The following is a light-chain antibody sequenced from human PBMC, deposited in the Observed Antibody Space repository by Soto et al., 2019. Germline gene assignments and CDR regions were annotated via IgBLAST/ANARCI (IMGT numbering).Light chain of an antibody. CDR2: AAS. V-gene: IGKV1-39*01. J-gene: IGKJ3*01. CDR3: HQSYSRGT. Sequence: DIQMTQSPSSLSASVGDRVTITCRASQSISSYLNWYQQKPGKAPKLLIYAASSLQSGVPSRFSGSGSGTDFTLTISSLQPEDFATYYCHQSYSRGTFGPGTKVDIK. CDR1: QSISSY.